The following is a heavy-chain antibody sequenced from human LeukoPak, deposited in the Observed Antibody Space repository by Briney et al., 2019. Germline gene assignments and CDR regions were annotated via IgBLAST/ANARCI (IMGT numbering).Heavy chain of an antibody. CDR2: ISYDGGTM. CDR3: ARAVKWDY. Sequence: GSLRLSCAASGFTFSDYYISWIRLAPGKGPEWVSYISYDGGTMHYADSVKGRFTISRDNAKNSVYPQMDSLRAEDTGVYYCARAVKWDYWGQGTLVTVSS. D-gene: IGHD1-26*01. V-gene: IGHV3-11*04. CDR1: GFTFSDYY. J-gene: IGHJ4*02.